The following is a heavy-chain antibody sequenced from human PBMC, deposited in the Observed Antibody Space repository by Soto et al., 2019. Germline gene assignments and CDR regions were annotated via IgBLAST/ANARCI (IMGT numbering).Heavy chain of an antibody. V-gene: IGHV3-30-3*01. Sequence: QVQLVESGGGVVQPGRSLRLSCAASGFTFSSYAMHWVRQAPGKGLEWVVVISYDGSNKYYADSVKGRFTISRDNSKNPLYLQMTSLRAEDTAVYYCARSVVTGWYFDLWGRGTLVTVSS. CDR1: GFTFSSYA. CDR2: ISYDGSNK. CDR3: ARSVVTGWYFDL. J-gene: IGHJ2*01. D-gene: IGHD2-21*02.